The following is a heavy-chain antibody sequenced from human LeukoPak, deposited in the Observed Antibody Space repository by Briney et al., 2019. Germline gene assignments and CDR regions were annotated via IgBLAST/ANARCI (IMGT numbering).Heavy chain of an antibody. Sequence: SETLSLTCTVSGGSISSYYWSWIRQPPGKGLEWIGEINHSGSTNYNPSLKSRVTISVDTSKNQFSLKLSSVTAADTAVYYCARHWQVAAWGPDYYYYGMDVSGQGTTVTVSS. V-gene: IGHV4-34*01. CDR2: INHSGST. CDR1: GGSISSYY. J-gene: IGHJ6*02. CDR3: ARHWQVAAWGPDYYYYGMDV. D-gene: IGHD6-6*01.